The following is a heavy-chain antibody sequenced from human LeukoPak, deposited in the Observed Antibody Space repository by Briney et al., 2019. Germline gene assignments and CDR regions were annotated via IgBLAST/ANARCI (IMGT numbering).Heavy chain of an antibody. CDR2: ISSSSSYI. CDR3: ARDGHGDYFDY. V-gene: IGHV3-21*01. D-gene: IGHD4-17*01. Sequence: GGSLRLSCAASGFTFSSYSMNWVRQAPGKGLEWVSSISSSSSYIYYTDLVKGRFTISRDNAKNSLYLQMNSLRAEDTAVYYCARDGHGDYFDYRGQGTLVTVSS. J-gene: IGHJ4*02. CDR1: GFTFSSYS.